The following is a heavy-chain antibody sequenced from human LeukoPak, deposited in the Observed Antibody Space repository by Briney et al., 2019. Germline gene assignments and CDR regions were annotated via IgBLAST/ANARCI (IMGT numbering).Heavy chain of an antibody. CDR1: GFTFSSYS. Sequence: PGGSLRLSCAASGFTFSSYSMNWVRQAPGKGLEWVSSISSSSSYIYYADSVKGRFTISRDNAKNSLYLQMNSLRAEDTAVYYCARGGEYYDSSGYYLDYWGQGTLVTVSS. V-gene: IGHV3-21*01. J-gene: IGHJ4*02. CDR2: ISSSSSYI. CDR3: ARGGEYYDSSGYYLDY. D-gene: IGHD3-22*01.